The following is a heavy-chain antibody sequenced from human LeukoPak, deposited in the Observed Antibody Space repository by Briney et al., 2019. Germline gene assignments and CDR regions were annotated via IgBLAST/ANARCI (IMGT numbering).Heavy chain of an antibody. CDR1: GFNLNDYY. CDR2: MRRGSDYK. CDR3: ARVTSSRGAIDI. V-gene: IGHV3-11*06. J-gene: IGHJ3*02. Sequence: GGSLRLSCVGSGFNLNDYYMAWIRQTPGKGLQRVSYMRRGSDYKAYEDSVKGRFTISRDNAKNTLYLQMNSLRAEDTAMYYCARVTSSRGAIDIWGQGTMVTVSS. D-gene: IGHD6-13*01.